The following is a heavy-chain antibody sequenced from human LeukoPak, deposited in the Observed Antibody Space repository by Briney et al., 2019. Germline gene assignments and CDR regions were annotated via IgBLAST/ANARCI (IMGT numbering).Heavy chain of an antibody. Sequence: SVXXSXXASXXTXXSYAXHXXRQAPGQGLXWMGWINTNTGHPTYAQGFTGRFVFSVDTSISTAYLQISSLTSEDTAVYYCAREIFGGDSPGDWGQGTLVTVSS. D-gene: IGHD4-17*01. V-gene: IGHV7-4-1*02. CDR2: INTNTGHP. J-gene: IGHJ4*02. CDR1: XXTXXSYA. CDR3: AREIFGGDSPGD.